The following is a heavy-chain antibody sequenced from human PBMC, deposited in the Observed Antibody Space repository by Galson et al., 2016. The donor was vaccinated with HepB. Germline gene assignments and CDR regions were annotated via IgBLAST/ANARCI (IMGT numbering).Heavy chain of an antibody. CDR1: GGSINSSHY. V-gene: IGHV4-4*02. J-gene: IGHJ4*02. CDR2: IYHSGST. Sequence: SETLSLTCAVSGGSINSSHYWSWVRQPPGKGLEWIGEIYHSGSTNYNPSLKSRVTISVDKSKNQFSLKLSSMTAADTAVYYCARAYGYSSGWYNDYWGQGTKVTVSS. D-gene: IGHD6-19*01. CDR3: ARAYGYSSGWYNDY.